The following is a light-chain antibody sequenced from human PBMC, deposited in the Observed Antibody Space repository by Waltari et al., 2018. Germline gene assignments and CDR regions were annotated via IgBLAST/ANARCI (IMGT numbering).Light chain of an antibody. CDR1: ENIGSY. CDR2: AAS. CDR3: QHSFETPYS. Sequence: DIHMTQSPPSLSASIGDRVTINCRASENIGSYLNWYQQKSGEVPRLLIYAASTLQSGVPPRFSGSRSGTDFTFTISSLQPEDCAVYYCQHSFETPYSFGQGTKVEIK. V-gene: IGKV1-39*01. J-gene: IGKJ2*03.